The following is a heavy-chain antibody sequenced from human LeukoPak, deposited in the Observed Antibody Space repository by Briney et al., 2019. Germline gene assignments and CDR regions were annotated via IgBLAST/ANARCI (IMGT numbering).Heavy chain of an antibody. V-gene: IGHV3-30-3*01. CDR2: ISYEGSNK. J-gene: IGHJ6*02. CDR1: GFTFSSYA. D-gene: IGHD3-22*01. Sequence: PGGSLRLSCAAPGFTFSSYAMHGVRQAPGKGLEGVEVISYEGSNKYYADSVKGRFTISRDNSKNTLYLQMNSLRAEDTAVYYCARDVYYYDSSGQGTYYYYGMDVWGQGTTVTVSS. CDR3: ARDVYYYDSSGQGTYYYYGMDV.